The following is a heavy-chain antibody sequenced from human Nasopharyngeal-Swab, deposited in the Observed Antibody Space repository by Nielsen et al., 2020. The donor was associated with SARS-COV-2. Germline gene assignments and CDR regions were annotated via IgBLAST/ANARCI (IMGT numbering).Heavy chain of an antibody. CDR2: IKQDGSEK. J-gene: IGHJ4*02. V-gene: IGHV3-7*01. Sequence: VRQAPGKGLEWVANIKQDGSEKYYVDSVKGRFTISRDNAKNSLYLQTNSLRAEDTAVYYCARDHRGAVAGLDYWGQGTLVTVSS. CDR3: ARDHRGAVAGLDY. D-gene: IGHD6-19*01.